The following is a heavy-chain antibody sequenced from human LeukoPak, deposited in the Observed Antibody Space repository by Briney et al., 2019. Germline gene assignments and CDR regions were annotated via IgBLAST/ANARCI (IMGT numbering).Heavy chain of an antibody. D-gene: IGHD4-23*01. Sequence: GGSLRLSCAASGITFSSYWMNWVRQAPGKGLVWVSRIASDGSSTTYADSVKGRFSISRDNAKNTLYLQMNSLRVEDTAVYYCARGRPHGNDYWGQGTLVTVSS. CDR1: GITFSSYW. CDR2: IASDGSST. CDR3: ARGRPHGNDY. J-gene: IGHJ4*02. V-gene: IGHV3-74*01.